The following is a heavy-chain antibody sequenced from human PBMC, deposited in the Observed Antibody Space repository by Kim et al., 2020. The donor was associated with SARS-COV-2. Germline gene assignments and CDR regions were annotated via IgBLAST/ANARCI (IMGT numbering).Heavy chain of an antibody. J-gene: IGHJ6*03. CDR1: GFTFSSYS. CDR2: ISSSSSYI. CDR3: ASISHSSSFLHYYYYMDV. Sequence: GGSLRLSCAASGFTFSSYSMNWVRQAPGKGLEWVSSISSSSSYIYYADSVKGRFTISRDNAKNSLYLQMNSLRAEDTAVYYCASISHSSSFLHYYYYMDVWGKGTTVTVSS. V-gene: IGHV3-21*01. D-gene: IGHD6-13*01.